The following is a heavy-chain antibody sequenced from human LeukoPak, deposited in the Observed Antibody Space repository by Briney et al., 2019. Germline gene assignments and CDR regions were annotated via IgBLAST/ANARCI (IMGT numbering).Heavy chain of an antibody. J-gene: IGHJ5*02. CDR3: AKGAEIDL. CDR2: VTGPGDTT. V-gene: IGHV3-23*01. CDR1: EFTFISYA. Sequence: PGGSLRLSCAASEFTFISYAMNWVRQAPGKGLEWVSAVTGPGDTTYYADSVRGRFFMSREDSKTTVYLQMNSLRAEDTAIYYCAKGAEIDLWGQGTLVTVSS. D-gene: IGHD3-16*01.